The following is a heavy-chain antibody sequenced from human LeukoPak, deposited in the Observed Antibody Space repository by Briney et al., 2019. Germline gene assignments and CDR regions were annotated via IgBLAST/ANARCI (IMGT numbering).Heavy chain of an antibody. CDR1: GGSFSGYY. Sequence: SETLSLTCAVYGGSFSGYYWSWIRQPPGRGLEWIGEINHSGSTNYNPSLKSRVTISVDTSKNQFSLKLSSVTAADTAVYYCARVIAYYDILTPRDYYMDVWGKGTTVTISS. J-gene: IGHJ6*03. V-gene: IGHV4-34*01. CDR3: ARVIAYYDILTPRDYYMDV. D-gene: IGHD3-9*01. CDR2: INHSGST.